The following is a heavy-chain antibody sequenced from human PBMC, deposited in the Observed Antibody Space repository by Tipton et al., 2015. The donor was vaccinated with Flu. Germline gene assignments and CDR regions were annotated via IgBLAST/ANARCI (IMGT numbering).Heavy chain of an antibody. CDR1: GGSFSGYY. CDR2: INHSGST. J-gene: IGHJ5*02. Sequence: TLSLTCAVHGGSFSGYYWSWIRQPPGKGLEWIGEINHSGSTNYNPSLKGRVTISGDTSKNQFSLKLSSVTAADTAVFYCVRGGGSSSGRWFDPWGRGTLVTVSS. V-gene: IGHV4-34*01. CDR3: VRGGGSSSGRWFDP. D-gene: IGHD3-10*01.